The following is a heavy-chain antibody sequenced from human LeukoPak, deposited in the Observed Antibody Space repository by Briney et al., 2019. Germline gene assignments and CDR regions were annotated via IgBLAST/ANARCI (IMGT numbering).Heavy chain of an antibody. CDR1: GYTFTSYA. V-gene: IGHV7-4-1*02. Sequence: GASVKVSCKASGYTFTSYAMNWVRQAPGQGLEWMGWINTNTGNPTYAQGFTGRFVFSLDTSVSTAYLQISSLKAEDTAVYYCARDLLQNYYGSGSYGRLIDYWGQGTLVTVSS. J-gene: IGHJ4*02. CDR3: ARDLLQNYYGSGSYGRLIDY. D-gene: IGHD3-10*01. CDR2: INTNTGNP.